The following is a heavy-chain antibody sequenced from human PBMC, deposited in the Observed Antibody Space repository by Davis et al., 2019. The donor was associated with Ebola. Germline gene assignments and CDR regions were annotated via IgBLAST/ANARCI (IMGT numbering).Heavy chain of an antibody. Sequence: PGGSLRLSCAASGFKFGTYTMNWVRQAPGKGLEWIAYISSSSTNIYYADSVKGRFTTSRDNAKNSLYLQMNSLRDEDTALYYCARGGRWYDILTEASLMDVWGTGTTVTVSS. CDR3: ARGGRWYDILTEASLMDV. CDR1: GFKFGTYT. CDR2: ISSSSTNI. D-gene: IGHD3-9*01. J-gene: IGHJ6*03. V-gene: IGHV3-48*02.